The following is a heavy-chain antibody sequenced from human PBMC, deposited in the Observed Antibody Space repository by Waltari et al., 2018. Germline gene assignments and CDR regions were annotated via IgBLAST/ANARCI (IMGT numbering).Heavy chain of an antibody. D-gene: IGHD3-10*01. J-gene: IGHJ1*01. CDR2: MNPNSGNT. V-gene: IGHV1-8*03. CDR1: GYTFTSYD. CDR3: AGSMDLRQLQH. Sequence: QVQLVQSGAEVKKPGASVKVSCKASGYTFTSYDINWVRQATGQGLEWMGWMNPNSGNTGYAQKFQGRVTITTDESTSTAYMELSSLRSEDTAVYYCAGSMDLRQLQHWGQGTLVTVSS.